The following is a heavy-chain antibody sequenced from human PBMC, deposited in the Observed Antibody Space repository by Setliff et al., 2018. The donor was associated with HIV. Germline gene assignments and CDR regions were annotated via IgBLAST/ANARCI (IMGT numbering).Heavy chain of an antibody. CDR2: TIPMYGTA. CDR3: ARDSRSSIAPYNFDY. Sequence: SVKVSCKASGGTFSNFAVNWVRQAPGQGLEWMGGTIPMYGTANYAQEFKDRLTITADESTSTAYMELRSLRSDDTAVYYCARDSRSSIAPYNFDYWGQGTVVTVSS. J-gene: IGHJ4*02. D-gene: IGHD6-6*01. V-gene: IGHV1-69*13. CDR1: GGTFSNFA.